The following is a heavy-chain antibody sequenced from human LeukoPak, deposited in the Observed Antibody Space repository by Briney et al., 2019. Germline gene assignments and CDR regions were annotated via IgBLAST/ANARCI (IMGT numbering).Heavy chain of an antibody. D-gene: IGHD5-24*01. J-gene: IGHJ3*02. CDR3: ARDVPILDTDGYDAFDI. V-gene: IGHV1-2*02. CDR1: GGTFSSYA. Sequence: GASVKVSCKASGGTFSSYAISWVRQAPGQGLEWMGWINPKNGGTKYAQTFQGRVTMTWDTSISTAYMELSRLTSDDTAVYYCARDVPILDTDGYDAFDIWGQGTLVPVS. CDR2: INPKNGGT.